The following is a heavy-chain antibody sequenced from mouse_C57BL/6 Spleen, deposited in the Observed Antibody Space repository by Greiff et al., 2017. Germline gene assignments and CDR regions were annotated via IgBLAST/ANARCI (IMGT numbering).Heavy chain of an antibody. CDR2: IDPGNGDT. Sequence: VQLKESGAELVRPGASVKLSCTASGFNIKDDYMHWVKQRPEQGLEWIGWIDPGNGDTEYASKFQGKATITADTSSNTAYLQLSSLTSEDTAVYYCTTGQATDYWGQGTTLTVSS. CDR1: GFNIKDDY. V-gene: IGHV14-4*01. D-gene: IGHD3-2*02. J-gene: IGHJ2*01. CDR3: TTGQATDY.